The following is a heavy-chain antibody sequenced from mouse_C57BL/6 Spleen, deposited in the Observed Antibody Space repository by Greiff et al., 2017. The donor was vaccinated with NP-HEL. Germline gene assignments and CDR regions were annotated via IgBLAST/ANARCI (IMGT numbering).Heavy chain of an antibody. D-gene: IGHD2-1*01. CDR1: GFTFSDYG. Sequence: DVMLVESGGGLVKPGGSLKLSCAASGFTFSDYGMHWVRQAPEKGLEWVAYISSGSSTIYYADTVKGRFTISRDNAKNTLFLQMTSLRSEDTAMYYCASNYRFADWGQGTLVTVSA. J-gene: IGHJ3*01. CDR2: ISSGSSTI. CDR3: ASNYRFAD. V-gene: IGHV5-17*01.